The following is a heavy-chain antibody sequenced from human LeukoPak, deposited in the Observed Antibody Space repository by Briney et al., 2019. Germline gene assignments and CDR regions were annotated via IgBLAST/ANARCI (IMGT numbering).Heavy chain of an antibody. D-gene: IGHD2-15*01. CDR2: ISYDGSNK. V-gene: IGHV3-30*04. Sequence: GGFLRLSCAASGLTFSTYAMHWVRQAPGKGPEWVALISYDGSNKYYADSVKGRFTISRDNPKNTLYLQMNSLRVEDTAVYYCARGRGYCSGGSCLRFDYWGQGTLVTVSS. CDR1: GLTFSTYA. CDR3: ARGRGYCSGGSCLRFDY. J-gene: IGHJ4*02.